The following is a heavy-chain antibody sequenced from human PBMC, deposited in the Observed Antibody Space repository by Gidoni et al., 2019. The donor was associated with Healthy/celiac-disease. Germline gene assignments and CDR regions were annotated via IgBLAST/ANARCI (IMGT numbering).Heavy chain of an antibody. CDR1: GFTFSSYA. CDR3: AREGGIVVVPAPEDYYYGMDV. J-gene: IGHJ6*02. Sequence: QVQLVESGGGVVQPGRSLRLSCEASGFTFSSYAMHWVRQAPGKVLEWVAVISYDGSNKYYADSVKGRFTISRDNSKNTLYLQMNSLRAEDTAVYYCAREGGIVVVPAPEDYYYGMDVWGQGTTVTVSS. CDR2: ISYDGSNK. V-gene: IGHV3-30*01. D-gene: IGHD2-2*01.